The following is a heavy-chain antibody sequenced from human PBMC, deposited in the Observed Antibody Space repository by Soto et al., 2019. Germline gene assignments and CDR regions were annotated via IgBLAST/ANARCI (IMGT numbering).Heavy chain of an antibody. CDR3: ARATVTRTLDY. D-gene: IGHD4-17*01. V-gene: IGHV3-74*01. Sequence: EVQLVESGGDLVQPGGSLRLSCSASGFTFSNYWIHWVRHAPGKGLVYVSRLNGDGTSTNYADSVKGRFTISRDNAKNTVYLEMHSLRVADTAVYYCARATVTRTLDYWGQGTQVTVSS. CDR2: LNGDGTST. CDR1: GFTFSNYW. J-gene: IGHJ4*02.